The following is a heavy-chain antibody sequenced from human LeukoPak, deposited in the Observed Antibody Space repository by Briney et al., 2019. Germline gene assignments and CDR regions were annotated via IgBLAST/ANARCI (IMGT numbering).Heavy chain of an antibody. J-gene: IGHJ4*02. CDR2: ISWNSGSI. CDR3: AKASLSGPVRLSLDY. D-gene: IGHD1-1*01. CDR1: GFTFSSYA. V-gene: IGHV3-9*01. Sequence: TGGSLRLSCAASGFTFSSYAMHWVRQAPGKGLEWVSGISWNSGSIGYADSVKGRFTISRDNAKNSLYLQMNSLRAEDTALHYCAKASLSGPVRLSLDYWGQGTLVTVSS.